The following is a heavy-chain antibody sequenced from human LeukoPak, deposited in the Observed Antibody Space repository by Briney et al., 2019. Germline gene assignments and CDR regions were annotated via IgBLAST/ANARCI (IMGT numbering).Heavy chain of an antibody. CDR1: GGSINSYY. J-gene: IGHJ4*02. CDR3: ARRTWGSDFDY. V-gene: IGHV4-4*07. CDR2: VYSSGHT. D-gene: IGHD7-27*01. Sequence: SETLSLTCTVSGGSINSYYWNWIRQPAGKGLEWIGQVYSSGHTNYNPSLKSRVTMSVDTSKNHFSLSLSSLTAADTAVYYCARRTWGSDFDYWGQGTPVTVSS.